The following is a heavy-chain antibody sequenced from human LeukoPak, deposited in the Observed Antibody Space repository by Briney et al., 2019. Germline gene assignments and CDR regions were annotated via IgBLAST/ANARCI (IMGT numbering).Heavy chain of an antibody. Sequence: SETLSLTCTVSGGSTSRYYWSWIRQPPGKSLEWIGYIYYSGSTTYNPSLKSRATLSIDTSKNQFSLNLSSVTAADTAVYYCARLPGIAAVWGQGTQVIVSS. V-gene: IGHV4-59*08. D-gene: IGHD6-13*01. CDR3: ARLPGIAAV. CDR1: GGSTSRYY. J-gene: IGHJ1*01. CDR2: IYYSGST.